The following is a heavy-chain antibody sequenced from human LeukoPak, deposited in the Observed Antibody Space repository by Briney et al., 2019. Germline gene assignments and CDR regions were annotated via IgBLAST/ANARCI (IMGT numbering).Heavy chain of an antibody. D-gene: IGHD1-26*01. J-gene: IGHJ4*02. CDR3: ARDGPWASGSYFDY. CDR2: IYYSGST. V-gene: IGHV4-59*01. CDR1: GGSISTYY. Sequence: SETLSLTCTVSGGSISTYYWSWIRQPPGKGLEWIGYIYYSGSTNYNPSLKSRVTISVDTSKNQFSLNLRSVTAADTAVYYCARDGPWASGSYFDYWGQGTLVTVSS.